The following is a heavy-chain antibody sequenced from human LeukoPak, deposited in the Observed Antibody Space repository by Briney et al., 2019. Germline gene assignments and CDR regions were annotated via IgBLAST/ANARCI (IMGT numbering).Heavy chain of an antibody. Sequence: GGSLRLSCAASGFTFSSYSMNWVRQAPGKGLEWVSGISRGSGTTYYADFVKGRFTLSRDDSKDTLSLQMNELRAEDTAVYYCARDRYSGNGNALQHWGQGTLVTV. CDR1: GFTFSSYS. D-gene: IGHD5-12*01. CDR3: ARDRYSGNGNALQH. V-gene: IGHV3-23*01. J-gene: IGHJ1*01. CDR2: ISRGSGTT.